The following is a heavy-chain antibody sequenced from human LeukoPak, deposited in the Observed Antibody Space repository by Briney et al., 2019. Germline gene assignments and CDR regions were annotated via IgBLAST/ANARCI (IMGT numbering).Heavy chain of an antibody. J-gene: IGHJ3*02. CDR3: ANAQPPYYDFWSGATDDAFDI. Sequence: KPGGSLRLSCAASGFTFSSYSMNWVRQAPGKGLEWVSSISSSSSYIYYADSVKGRFPISRDNAKNSLYLQMNSLRAEDTAVYYCANAQPPYYDFWSGATDDAFDIWGQGTMVTVSS. CDR1: GFTFSSYS. D-gene: IGHD3-3*01. V-gene: IGHV3-21*01. CDR2: ISSSSSYI.